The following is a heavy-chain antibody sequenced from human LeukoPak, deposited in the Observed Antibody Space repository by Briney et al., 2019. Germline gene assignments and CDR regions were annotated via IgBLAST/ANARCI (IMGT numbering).Heavy chain of an antibody. CDR3: ARGRLGVPAAIY. Sequence: GASAKVSCKASGYTFTSYDINWVRQATGQGLEWMGWMNPNSGNTGYAQKFQGRVTMTRNTSISTAYMELSSLRSEDTAVYYCARGRLGVPAAIYWGQGTLVTVSS. D-gene: IGHD2-2*01. CDR1: GYTFTSYD. J-gene: IGHJ4*02. V-gene: IGHV1-8*01. CDR2: MNPNSGNT.